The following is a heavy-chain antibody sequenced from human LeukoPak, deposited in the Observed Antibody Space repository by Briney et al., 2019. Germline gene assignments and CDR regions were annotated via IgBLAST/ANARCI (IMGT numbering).Heavy chain of an antibody. Sequence: PGGSLRLSCAASAFTFSSYWMSWVRQAPGNGLDWVANIDQDGSEKYYVESMKGRITIPRDTAKNSLYLQMNSLGAEDTAVYYCARDYYSYSRGSWAFDIWGQGTMVTVSS. V-gene: IGHV3-7*03. D-gene: IGHD3-22*01. CDR2: IDQDGSEK. CDR3: ARDYYSYSRGSWAFDI. CDR1: AFTFSSYW. J-gene: IGHJ3*02.